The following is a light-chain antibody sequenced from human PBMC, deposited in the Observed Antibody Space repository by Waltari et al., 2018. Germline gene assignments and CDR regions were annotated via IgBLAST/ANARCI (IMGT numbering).Light chain of an antibody. CDR1: QSVLYSSNNKNY. CDR2: CAS. Sequence: DIVMTQSPDSLAVSLGERATINCKSSQSVLYSSNNKNYLAWYQRKPGQPPKLLIYCASTRESGVPDRFSGSGSGTDFTLTISSLQAEDVAVYYCQQYYSTPPHTFGQGTKLEIK. CDR3: QQYYSTPPHT. V-gene: IGKV4-1*01. J-gene: IGKJ2*01.